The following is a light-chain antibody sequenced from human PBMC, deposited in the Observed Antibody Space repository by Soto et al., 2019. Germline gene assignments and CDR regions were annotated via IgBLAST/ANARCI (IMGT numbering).Light chain of an antibody. V-gene: IGKV1-6*01. CDR2: AAS. Sequence: QISRSQYPKTAVLGKRVDLGGRASRYIRSDLSWYQQRPGQAPKVLIYAASSLQSGVPSRFSGSGSGTEFTVTMSSLQPDDSATYHCQPCKAYSLTFGGGTKVDTK. CDR3: QPCKAYSLT. CDR1: RYIRSD. J-gene: IGKJ4*01.